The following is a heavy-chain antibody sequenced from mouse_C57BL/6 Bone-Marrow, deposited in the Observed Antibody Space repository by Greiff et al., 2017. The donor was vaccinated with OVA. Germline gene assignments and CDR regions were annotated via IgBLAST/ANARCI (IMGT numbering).Heavy chain of an antibody. J-gene: IGHJ4*01. CDR2: INPYNGGT. Sequence: VQLKESGPVLVKPGASVKMSCKASGYTFTDYYMNWVKQSHGKSLEWIGVINPYNGGTSYNQKFKGKATLTVDKSSSTAYMELTSLTSEDSAVYYCARWGYLYYYAMDYWGQGTSVTVSS. CDR3: ARWGYLYYYAMDY. D-gene: IGHD3-1*01. V-gene: IGHV1-19*01. CDR1: GYTFTDYY.